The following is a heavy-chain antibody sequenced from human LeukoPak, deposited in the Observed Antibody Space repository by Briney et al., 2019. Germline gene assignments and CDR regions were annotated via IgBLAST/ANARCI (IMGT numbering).Heavy chain of an antibody. D-gene: IGHD5-18*01. V-gene: IGHV3-66*01. CDR3: ARGGGYYYSYAQLD. CDR2: IYSGGST. Sequence: PGGSLRLSCAASEFTVSSNAMTWVRLAPGKGLEWVSVIYSGGSTYYADSVKGRFTISRDNSKNTLSLHMSNLTPEDTAVYYCARGGGYYYSYAQLDWGQGTLVTVSS. CDR1: EFTVSSNA. J-gene: IGHJ4*02.